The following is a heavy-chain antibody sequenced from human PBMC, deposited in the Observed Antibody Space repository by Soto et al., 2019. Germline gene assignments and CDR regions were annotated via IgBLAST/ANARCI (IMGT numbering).Heavy chain of an antibody. CDR3: ARDSTAMFTRICDY. J-gene: IGHJ4*02. CDR1: GFTFSGSA. V-gene: IGHV3-21*01. CDR2: ISSSGDYI. D-gene: IGHD5-18*01. Sequence: EVQLVESGGGLVKPGGSLRLSCAASGFTFSGSAMNWVRQAPGKGLEWVSSISSSGDYIYYADSVKGRFTISRDNAKKSLFLQMNNLRAEDTAVYYCARDSTAMFTRICDYWGQGILVTVSS.